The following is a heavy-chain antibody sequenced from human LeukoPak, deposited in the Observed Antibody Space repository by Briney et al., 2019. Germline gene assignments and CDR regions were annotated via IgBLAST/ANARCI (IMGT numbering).Heavy chain of an antibody. CDR3: ARKDYFDY. Sequence: EASVKVSCKASGYTFTGYYMHWVRQAPGQGLEWMGWINPNSGGTNYAQKFQGRVTMTRDTSISTAYRELSRLTSDDTAIYYCARKDYFDYWGQGTLVTVSS. J-gene: IGHJ4*02. CDR1: GYTFTGYY. V-gene: IGHV1-2*02. CDR2: INPNSGGT.